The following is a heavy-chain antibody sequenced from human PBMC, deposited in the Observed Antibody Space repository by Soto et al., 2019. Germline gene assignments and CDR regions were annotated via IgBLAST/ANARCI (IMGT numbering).Heavy chain of an antibody. CDR1: GFTFSSYA. D-gene: IGHD3-10*01. J-gene: IGHJ4*02. Sequence: PGGSLRLSCAASGFTFSSYAMHWVRQAPGKGLEWVAVISYDGSNKYYADSVKGRFTISRDNSKNTLYLQMNSLRAEDTAVYYCAVEFMVRGVIIPYYFDYWGQGTLVTVSS. CDR3: AVEFMVRGVIIPYYFDY. V-gene: IGHV3-30-3*01. CDR2: ISYDGSNK.